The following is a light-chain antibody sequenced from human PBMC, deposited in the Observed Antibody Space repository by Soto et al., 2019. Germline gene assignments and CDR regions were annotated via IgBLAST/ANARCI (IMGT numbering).Light chain of an antibody. CDR1: QSISSW. Sequence: DIQMTQSPSTLSASVGDRVTITCRASQSISSWLAWYQQKPVKAPKLLIYDASSLESGVPSRFSDSGSGTEFTLTISSLQPDDCATYYCQQYNSYSRSCGQGTPVEIK. J-gene: IGKJ1*01. CDR3: QQYNSYSRS. V-gene: IGKV1-5*01. CDR2: DAS.